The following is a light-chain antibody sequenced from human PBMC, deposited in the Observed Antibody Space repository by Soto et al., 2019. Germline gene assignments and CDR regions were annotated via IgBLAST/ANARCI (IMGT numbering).Light chain of an antibody. CDR3: QQYGSSPVT. J-gene: IGKJ1*01. CDR2: GAS. V-gene: IGKV3-20*01. Sequence: DIVLTQSPGTLSLSPWERATLSCRASQSVSSSNLGWYQQKPGQAPRLLIYGASSRTTGIPDRFSGSGSGTDFTLTISRLEPEDFAVYYCQQYGSSPVTFGQGTKVDIK. CDR1: QSVSSSN.